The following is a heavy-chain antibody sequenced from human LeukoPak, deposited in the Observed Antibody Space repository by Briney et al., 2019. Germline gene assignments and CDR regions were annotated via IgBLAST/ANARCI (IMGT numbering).Heavy chain of an antibody. Sequence: ASVKVSCKASGYTFTDYYLHWVRQAPGRGLEWMGWINPKTGVTKYARNFQGRVTMTRDTSSNTAYMEVSRLRSDDTAVFYCARDLAMYSPDLDYWGQGTLVTVSS. J-gene: IGHJ4*02. CDR2: INPKTGVT. CDR1: GYTFTDYY. D-gene: IGHD1-26*01. V-gene: IGHV1-2*02. CDR3: ARDLAMYSPDLDY.